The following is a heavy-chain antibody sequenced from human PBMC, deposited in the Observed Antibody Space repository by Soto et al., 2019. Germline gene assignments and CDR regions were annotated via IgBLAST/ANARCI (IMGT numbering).Heavy chain of an antibody. V-gene: IGHV1-18*04. Sequence: GASVKVSCKASGYTFTSYGISWVRQAPGQGLEWMGWISAYNGNTNYAQKLQGRVTMTTDTSTSTAYMELRSLRSDDTAVYYCARVGYCSSTSSYSRKWDDYWGQGTLVTVSS. CDR1: GYTFTSYG. CDR3: ARVGYCSSTSSYSRKWDDY. J-gene: IGHJ4*02. D-gene: IGHD2-2*01. CDR2: ISAYNGNT.